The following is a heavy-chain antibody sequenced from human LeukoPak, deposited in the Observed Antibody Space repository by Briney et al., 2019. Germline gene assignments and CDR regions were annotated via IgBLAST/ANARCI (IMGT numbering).Heavy chain of an antibody. CDR1: GAFISSSGYF. J-gene: IGHJ4*02. CDR2: TYYSGNT. D-gene: IGHD3-22*01. Sequence: SETLSLTCTVSGAFISSSGYFWGWIRQPPGKGLEWIGTTYYSGNTHQNPSLKSRVTISVDTSKNHFSLKLSSVTAADTAVYYCARGQWLPVFDFWGQGTLVTVSS. V-gene: IGHV4-39*07. CDR3: ARGQWLPVFDF.